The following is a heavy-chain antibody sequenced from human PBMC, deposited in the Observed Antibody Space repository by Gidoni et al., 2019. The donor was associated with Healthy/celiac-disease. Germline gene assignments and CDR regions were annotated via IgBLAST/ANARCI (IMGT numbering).Heavy chain of an antibody. CDR1: GGTFSSYA. V-gene: IGHV1-69*06. D-gene: IGHD3-22*01. J-gene: IGHJ4*02. CDR3: AREGTYYYDSSGYYYFDY. Sequence: QVHLVQSWAEVKKPGSSVQVSCQASGGTFSSYASSWVRQAPGKGLEWMGGIIPIFCTANYAQKFQGRVTITADKSTSTAYMELSSLRSEDTAVYYCAREGTYYYDSSGYYYFDYWGQGTLVTVSS. CDR2: IIPIFCTA.